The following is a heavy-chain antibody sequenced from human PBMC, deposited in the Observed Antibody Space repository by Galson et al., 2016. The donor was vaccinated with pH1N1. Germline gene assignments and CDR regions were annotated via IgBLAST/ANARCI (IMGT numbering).Heavy chain of an antibody. Sequence: SLRLSCEASGFTFRTYAMHWVRQAPGKGLEYVSGINNLGGSTYYANSVKGRFTISRDNAKNTLYLQMGSLRPEDMAVYYCAREDYYDSSGFGYWGQGTLVTVSS. CDR2: INNLGGST. CDR3: AREDYYDSSGFGY. CDR1: GFTFRTYA. J-gene: IGHJ4*02. D-gene: IGHD3-22*01. V-gene: IGHV3-64*01.